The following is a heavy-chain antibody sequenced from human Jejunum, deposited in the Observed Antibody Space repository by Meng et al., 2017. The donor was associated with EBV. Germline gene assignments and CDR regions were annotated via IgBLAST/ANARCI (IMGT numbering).Heavy chain of an antibody. Sequence: HVQLVQSGAEVKKPGASVKVSCKASAYTFAGYYMHWVRQAPGQGLEWMGRINPNSGGANYAQKFQGRVTMTRDTSISTAYMELSRLRSDDTAVYYCAREGLVGDLRYFDLWGRGTLVTDSS. V-gene: IGHV1-2*06. D-gene: IGHD3-16*01. CDR1: AYTFAGYY. J-gene: IGHJ2*01. CDR2: INPNSGGA. CDR3: AREGLVGDLRYFDL.